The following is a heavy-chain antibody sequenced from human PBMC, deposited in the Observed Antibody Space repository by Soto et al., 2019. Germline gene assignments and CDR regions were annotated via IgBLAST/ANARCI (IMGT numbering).Heavy chain of an antibody. Sequence: ASVKVSCKASGYTFTGYYMHWVRQAPGQGLEWMGWINPNSGGTNYAQKFQGRVTMTRDTSISTAYMELSRLRSDDTAVYYCARADYGDYVLRDAFDIWGQGTMVTVS. J-gene: IGHJ3*02. CDR2: INPNSGGT. V-gene: IGHV1-2*02. D-gene: IGHD4-17*01. CDR1: GYTFTGYY. CDR3: ARADYGDYVLRDAFDI.